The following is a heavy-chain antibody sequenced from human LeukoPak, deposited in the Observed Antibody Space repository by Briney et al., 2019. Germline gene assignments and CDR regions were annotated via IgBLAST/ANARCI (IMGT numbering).Heavy chain of an antibody. D-gene: IGHD3-10*01. CDR1: GFTFSSYG. V-gene: IGHV1-2*02. J-gene: IGHJ4*02. Sequence: GGSLRLSCAASGFTFSSYGMHWVRQAPGQGLEWMGWINPNSGGTNYAQKFQGRVTMTRDTSISTAYMELSRLRSDDTAVYYCARVNLNEYYYGSGSYDLDYWGQGTLVTVSS. CDR2: INPNSGGT. CDR3: ARVNLNEYYYGSGSYDLDY.